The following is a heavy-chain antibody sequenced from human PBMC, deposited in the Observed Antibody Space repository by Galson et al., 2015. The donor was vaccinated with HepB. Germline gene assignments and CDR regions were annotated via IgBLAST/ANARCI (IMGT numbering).Heavy chain of an antibody. D-gene: IGHD2-8*02. CDR1: GFTFRSYW. CDR2: MNQDGSEK. J-gene: IGHJ5*02. V-gene: IGHV3-7*03. Sequence: SLRLSCAASGFTFRSYWMSWVRQAPGKGLEWVANMNQDGSEKYYVDSVKGRFSISRDNAKNSLYLQMNSLRAEDTAVYYCARDYWFFDLWGQGTLVTVSS. CDR3: ARDYWFFDL.